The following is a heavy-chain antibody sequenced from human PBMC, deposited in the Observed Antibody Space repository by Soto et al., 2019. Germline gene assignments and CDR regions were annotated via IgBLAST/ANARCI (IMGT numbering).Heavy chain of an antibody. Sequence: SETLSLTCTVSGGSISSGGYSWSWIRQPPGKGLEWIGYIYHSGSTYYNPSHKSRVTISVDRSKNQFSLKLSSVTAADTTVYYCARVPSPWGQGTLVTVSS. CDR2: IYHSGST. V-gene: IGHV4-30-2*01. CDR3: ARVPSP. J-gene: IGHJ5*02. CDR1: GGSISSGGYS.